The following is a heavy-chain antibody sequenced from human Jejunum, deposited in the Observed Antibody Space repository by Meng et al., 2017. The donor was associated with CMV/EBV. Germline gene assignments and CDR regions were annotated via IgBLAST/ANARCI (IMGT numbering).Heavy chain of an antibody. D-gene: IGHD2-2*01. CDR1: W. V-gene: IGHV3-74*01. J-gene: IGHJ6*02. Sequence: WMKWVRQAPGKGLVWVARINSDGSSASYADSVKGRVTISRDNAKNRLYLQTSSLRSEDTAVYYCARDLFDCSSTNCPDYNYYGMDVWGQGTTVTVSS. CDR2: INSDGSSA. CDR3: ARDLFDCSSTNCPDYNYYGMDV.